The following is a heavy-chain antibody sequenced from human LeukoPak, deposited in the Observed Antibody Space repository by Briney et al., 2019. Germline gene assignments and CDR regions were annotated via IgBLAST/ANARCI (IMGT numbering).Heavy chain of an antibody. CDR2: IKQDGGEK. Sequence: GGSLRLSCAASGFPFSNYWMSWVRQAPGKGLEWVANIKQDGGEKYYVDSVKGRFTTSRDNGKNSLYLQMNSLRAEDTAVYYCARDPGSGYEEHFDYWGQGTLVTVSS. CDR3: ARDPGSGYEEHFDY. CDR1: GFPFSNYW. D-gene: IGHD5-12*01. J-gene: IGHJ4*02. V-gene: IGHV3-7*03.